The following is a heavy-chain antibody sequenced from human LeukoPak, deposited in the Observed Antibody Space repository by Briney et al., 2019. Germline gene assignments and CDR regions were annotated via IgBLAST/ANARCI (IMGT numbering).Heavy chain of an antibody. CDR1: GGSVSSGSYY. D-gene: IGHD3-10*01. CDR2: IYYSGST. J-gene: IGHJ6*04. Sequence: SETLSHTCTVSGGSVSSGSYYWSWIRQPPGKGLEWIGYIYYSGSTNYNPSLKSRVTISVDTSKNQFSLKLSSVTAADTAVYYCARDGVVRGYYYGMDVWGKGTTVTVSS. V-gene: IGHV4-61*01. CDR3: ARDGVVRGYYYGMDV.